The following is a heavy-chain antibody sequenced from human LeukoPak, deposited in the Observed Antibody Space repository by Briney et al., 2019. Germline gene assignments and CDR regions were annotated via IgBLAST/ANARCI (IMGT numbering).Heavy chain of an antibody. CDR1: GGSFSSSSYY. D-gene: IGHD1-26*01. Sequence: SETLSLTCAVYGGSFSSSSYYWGWIRQPPGKGLEWIGIIYYSGSTYYNPSLKSRVTISVDRSKNQFSLKLSSVTAADTAVYYCARQKWEQQGRDYYFNGLDVWGPGTTVTVSS. J-gene: IGHJ6*02. V-gene: IGHV4-39*07. CDR2: IYYSGST. CDR3: ARQKWEQQGRDYYFNGLDV.